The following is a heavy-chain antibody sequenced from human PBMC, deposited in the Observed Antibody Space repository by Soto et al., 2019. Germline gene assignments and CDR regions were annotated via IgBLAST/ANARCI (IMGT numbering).Heavy chain of an antibody. Sequence: PSETLSLTCAVYGGSFSDYYWSWIRQPPGKGLEWIGEINHSGSTNYNPSLKSRVTISVDTSKKQFSLKLSSVTAADTAVYYSAITTKPYSVFDIWGQGTMGTVSS. CDR1: GGSFSDYY. V-gene: IGHV4-34*01. J-gene: IGHJ3*02. CDR3: AITTKPYSVFDI. CDR2: INHSGST. D-gene: IGHD4-4*01.